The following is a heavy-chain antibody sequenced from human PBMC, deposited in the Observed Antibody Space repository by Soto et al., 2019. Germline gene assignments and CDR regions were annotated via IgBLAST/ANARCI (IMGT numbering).Heavy chain of an antibody. CDR2: ISAYNGNT. CDR3: ARQAGSSIATLYYYYYGMDV. CDR1: GYTFTSYG. J-gene: IGHJ6*02. D-gene: IGHD6-6*01. V-gene: IGHV1-18*01. Sequence: HVQLVQSGAEVKKPGASVKVSCKASGYTFTSYGISWVRQAPGQGLEWMGWISAYNGNTNYAQKLQGRVTMTTDTSTSAAYMELRSLRSDDTAVYYCARQAGSSIATLYYYYYGMDVWGQGTTVTVSS.